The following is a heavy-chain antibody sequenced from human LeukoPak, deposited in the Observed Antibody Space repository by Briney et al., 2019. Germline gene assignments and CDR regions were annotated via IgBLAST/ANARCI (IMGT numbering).Heavy chain of an antibody. V-gene: IGHV4-39*01. J-gene: IGHJ4*02. CDR1: GGSTSNNNYY. D-gene: IGHD3-22*01. CDR3: AKVSDRDSSGYYWGFEY. Sequence: SETLSLTCTVSGGSTSNNNYYWAWIRQPPGKGLECIGSIYYSGSPYYNPSLKSRVTISVDTSKNQFSLRLSSVTAADTAVYYCAKVSDRDSSGYYWGFEYWGQGTLVTVSS. CDR2: IYYSGSP.